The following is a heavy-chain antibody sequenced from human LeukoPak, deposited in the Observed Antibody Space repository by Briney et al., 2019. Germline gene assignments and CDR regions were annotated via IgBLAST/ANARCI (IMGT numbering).Heavy chain of an antibody. V-gene: IGHV1-18*04. CDR3: AGGGYCSGGSCYFLWFDP. Sequence: ASVKVSCKASGYTFTGYYMHWVRQAPGQGLEWMGWISAYNGNTNYAQKLQGRVTMTTDTSTSTAYMELRSLRSDDTAVYYCAGGGYCSGGSCYFLWFDPWGQGTLVTVSS. CDR2: ISAYNGNT. D-gene: IGHD2-15*01. J-gene: IGHJ5*02. CDR1: GYTFTGYY.